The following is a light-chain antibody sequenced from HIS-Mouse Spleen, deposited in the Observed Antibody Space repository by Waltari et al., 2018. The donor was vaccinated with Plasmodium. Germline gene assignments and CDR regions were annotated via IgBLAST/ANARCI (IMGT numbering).Light chain of an antibody. CDR3: QQFNSYPQGT. CDR2: DAS. J-gene: IGKJ5*01. CDR1: QGIISA. V-gene: IGKV1-13*02. Sequence: AIQLTQSPSSLSASVGDRVTITCRASQGIISALAWYQQKPGKAPKLLIYDASSLESGVPSRFSGSGSGTDFTLTISSLHPEDFATYYCQQFNSYPQGTFGQGTRLEIK.